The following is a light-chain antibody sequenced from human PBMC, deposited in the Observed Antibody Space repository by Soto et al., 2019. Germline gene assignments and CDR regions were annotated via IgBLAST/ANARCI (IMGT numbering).Light chain of an antibody. CDR1: QSVGTY. Sequence: EIVMTQSPATLSVSPGERATLSCRASQSVGTYLAWYQQKPGLAPSLLIYGASSRATGIPDRFSGSGSGTDFTLTISRLEPEDFAVYHCQQYVSIPLTFGGGTKVDIK. J-gene: IGKJ4*01. CDR3: QQYVSIPLT. CDR2: GAS. V-gene: IGKV3-20*01.